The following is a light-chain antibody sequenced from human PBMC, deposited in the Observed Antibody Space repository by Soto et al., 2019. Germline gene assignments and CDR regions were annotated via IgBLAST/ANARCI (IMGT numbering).Light chain of an antibody. V-gene: IGLV2-23*01. CDR1: STDVGRYNL. Sequence: QSALTQPASVSGSPEQSITISCTGTSTDVGRYNLVSWYQQHPGKAPKVMISEATKRPSGVSNRFSGSNSGNTASLTISGLQAEDEADYYCCAYAGSGTVVFGGGTKLTVL. J-gene: IGLJ3*02. CDR3: CAYAGSGTVV. CDR2: EAT.